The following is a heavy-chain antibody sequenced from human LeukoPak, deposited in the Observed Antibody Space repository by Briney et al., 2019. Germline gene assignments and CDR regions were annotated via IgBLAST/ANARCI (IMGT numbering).Heavy chain of an antibody. D-gene: IGHD6-19*01. CDR2: INPNGGGT. J-gene: IGHJ3*02. V-gene: IGHV1-2*02. CDR1: GYIFTDYY. Sequence: GASVKVSCKASGYIFTDYYIHWVRQAPGQGLQWMGWINPNGGGTNYEEEFRGRVTMTRDTSLSTAYMDLSNLTSDDTAVYYCAADSSGWSDDSLDIWGQGTMVTVSS. CDR3: AADSSGWSDDSLDI.